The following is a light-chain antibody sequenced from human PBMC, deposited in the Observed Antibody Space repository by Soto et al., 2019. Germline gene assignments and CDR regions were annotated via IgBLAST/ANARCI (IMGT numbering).Light chain of an antibody. CDR2: EDN. J-gene: IGLJ1*01. Sequence: NFMLTQPHSVSESPGKTVTISCTRSSGSIASNYVQWYRQRPGSAPTTVIYEDNQRPSGVPDRFSGSIDSSSNSASLTISGLKTEDEADYYCQSYDSILYVFGTGTKLTVL. CDR3: QSYDSILYV. CDR1: SGSIASNY. V-gene: IGLV6-57*04.